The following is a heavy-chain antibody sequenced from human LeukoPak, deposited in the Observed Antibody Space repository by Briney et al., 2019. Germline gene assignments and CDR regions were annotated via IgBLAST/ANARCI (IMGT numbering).Heavy chain of an antibody. J-gene: IGHJ4*02. Sequence: SETLSLTCAVSGGSISSSNWWSWVRQPPGKGLEWIGEIYHSGSTNYNPSLKSRVTISVDTSKNQFSLKLSSVTAADTAVYYCARYYGSYPRTPPYDYWGRGTLVTVSS. CDR1: GGSISSSNW. CDR2: IYHSGST. CDR3: ARYYGSYPRTPPYDY. V-gene: IGHV4-4*02. D-gene: IGHD1-26*01.